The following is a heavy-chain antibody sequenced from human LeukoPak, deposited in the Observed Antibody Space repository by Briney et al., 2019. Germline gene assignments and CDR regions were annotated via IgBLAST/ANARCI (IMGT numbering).Heavy chain of an antibody. CDR2: INHSGST. V-gene: IGHV4-34*01. CDR3: ASYGFWSGYDAFDI. D-gene: IGHD3-3*01. J-gene: IGHJ3*02. CDR1: GGSFSGYY. Sequence: PSETLSLTCAVYGGSFSGYYWSWIRQPPGKGLEWIGEINHSGSTNYNPSLKSRVTISVDTSKNQFSLKLSSVTAADTAVYYCASYGFWSGYDAFDIWGQGTMVTVSS.